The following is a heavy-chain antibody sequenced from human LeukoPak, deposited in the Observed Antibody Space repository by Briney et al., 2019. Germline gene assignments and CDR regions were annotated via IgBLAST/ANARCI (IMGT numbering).Heavy chain of an antibody. CDR3: ARDGSDALDI. V-gene: IGHV3-66*02. CDR1: GFTVSSNY. Sequence: GGSLRLSCAASGFTVSSNYMSWVRQAPGKGLEWVSVTYSGGSTYYADSVKGRFTISRDNSKNTLYLQMNGLRAEDTAVYYCARDGSDALDIWGQGTMVTVSS. J-gene: IGHJ3*02. D-gene: IGHD5-24*01. CDR2: TYSGGST.